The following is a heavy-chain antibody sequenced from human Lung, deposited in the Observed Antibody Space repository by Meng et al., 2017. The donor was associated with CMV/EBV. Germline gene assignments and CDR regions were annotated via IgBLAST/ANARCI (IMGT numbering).Heavy chain of an antibody. Sequence: ASXXVSXKASGYTFIGYHIHWVRQAPGQGLEWMGWINPNPNFDDTAYAQKFQGRVTITRDMSISTAYMELTRLRPDDTAVYYCARVQFLEKPNDAFNIWGQGTMVTVS. V-gene: IGHV1-2*02. CDR2: INPNPNFDDT. D-gene: IGHD2-21*01. CDR1: GYTFIGYH. CDR3: ARVQFLEKPNDAFNI. J-gene: IGHJ3*02.